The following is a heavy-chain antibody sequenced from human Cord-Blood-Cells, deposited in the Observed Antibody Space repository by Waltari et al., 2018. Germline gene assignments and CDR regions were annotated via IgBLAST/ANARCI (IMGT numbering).Heavy chain of an antibody. V-gene: IGHV4-39*01. CDR2: IYYSGST. D-gene: IGHD1-26*01. CDR1: GGSISSSSYY. J-gene: IGHJ3*02. CDR3: ARRADDAFDI. Sequence: QLQLQESGPGLVKPSETLSLTCTVSGGSISSSSYYWGWIRQPPGKVLEWIGRIYYSGSTYYNPSLKSRVTISVDTSKNQFSLKLSSVTAADTAVYYCARRADDAFDIWGQGTMVTVSS.